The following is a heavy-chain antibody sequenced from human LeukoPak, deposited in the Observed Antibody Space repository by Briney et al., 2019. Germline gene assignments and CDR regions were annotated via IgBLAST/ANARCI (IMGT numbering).Heavy chain of an antibody. CDR3: ARRGRNSSGWQDYL. D-gene: IGHD6-25*01. CDR1: GGSISSYY. CDR2: IYHTGST. Sequence: KPSETLCLTCTVSGGSISSYYWSWIRQPPGKGLECIANIYHTGSTNYNPSLSSRVTISIDTAKNQFSLKLTSVTAADTAAYYCARRGRNSSGWQDYLWGQGTLVTVSS. V-gene: IGHV4-59*01. J-gene: IGHJ4*02.